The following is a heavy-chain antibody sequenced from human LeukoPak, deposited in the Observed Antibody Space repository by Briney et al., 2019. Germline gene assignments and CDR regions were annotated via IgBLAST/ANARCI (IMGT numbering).Heavy chain of an antibody. Sequence: GGSLRLSCAASGFTFSSYGMHWVRQAPGKGLEWVAVISYDGSNKYYADSVKGRFTISRDNSKNTLYVQMNSLRAEDTAAYYCAKNEGSSSARRFDYWGQGTLVTVSS. V-gene: IGHV3-30*18. D-gene: IGHD6-19*01. CDR2: ISYDGSNK. CDR1: GFTFSSYG. J-gene: IGHJ4*02. CDR3: AKNEGSSSARRFDY.